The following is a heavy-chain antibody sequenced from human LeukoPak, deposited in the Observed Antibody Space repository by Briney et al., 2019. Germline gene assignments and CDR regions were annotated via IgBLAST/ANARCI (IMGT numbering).Heavy chain of an antibody. CDR1: GGSISSGGYY. D-gene: IGHD4-17*01. J-gene: IGHJ4*02. Sequence: PSETLSLTCTVSGGSISSGGYYWGWIRQPPGKGLEWIGSIYYSGSTYYNPSLKSRVTISVDTSKNQFSLKLSSVTAADTAVYYCASPHYSLRTTSFDYWGQGTLVTVSS. CDR3: ASPHYSLRTTSFDY. CDR2: IYYSGST. V-gene: IGHV4-39*01.